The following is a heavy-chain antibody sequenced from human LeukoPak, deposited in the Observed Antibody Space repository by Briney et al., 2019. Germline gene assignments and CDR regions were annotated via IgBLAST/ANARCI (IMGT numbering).Heavy chain of an antibody. D-gene: IGHD2-2*01. CDR1: GGSISSYY. CDR2: IYTSGST. CDR3: ARDKQYQLLTRRATINWFDP. J-gene: IGHJ5*02. V-gene: IGHV4-4*07. Sequence: PSETLSLTCTVSGGSISSYYWSWIRQPAGKGLEWIGRIYTSGSTNYNPSLKSRVTMSVDTSKNQLSLKLSSVTAADTAVYYCARDKQYQLLTRRATINWFDPWGQGTLVTVSS.